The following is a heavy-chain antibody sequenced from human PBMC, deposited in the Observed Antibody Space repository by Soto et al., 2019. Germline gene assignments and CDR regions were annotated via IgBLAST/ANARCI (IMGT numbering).Heavy chain of an antibody. J-gene: IGHJ4*02. V-gene: IGHV1-69*02. CDR3: ARWWSPGYSPDDDY. CDR1: GGTFSSYT. D-gene: IGHD5-18*01. CDR2: IIPILGIA. Sequence: QVQLVQSGAEVKKPGSSVKVSCKASGGTFSSYTISWVRQAPGQRLEWMGRIIPILGIANYAQKFQGRVTITADKSTSTAYMELSSLRSEDTAVYYCARWWSPGYSPDDDYWGQGTLVTVSS.